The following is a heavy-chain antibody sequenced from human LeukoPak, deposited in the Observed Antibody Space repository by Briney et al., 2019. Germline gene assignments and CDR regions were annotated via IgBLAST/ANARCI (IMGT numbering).Heavy chain of an antibody. CDR3: ARESMHRVSIAAFDY. D-gene: IGHD6-6*01. Sequence: SETLSLTCTVSGGSISSYYWSWIRQPPRKGLEWIGYNYYSGSTNYNPSLKSRVTISVDTSKNQFSLKLSSVTAADTAVYYCARESMHRVSIAAFDYWGQGTLVTVSS. CDR2: NYYSGST. V-gene: IGHV4-59*12. J-gene: IGHJ4*02. CDR1: GGSISSYY.